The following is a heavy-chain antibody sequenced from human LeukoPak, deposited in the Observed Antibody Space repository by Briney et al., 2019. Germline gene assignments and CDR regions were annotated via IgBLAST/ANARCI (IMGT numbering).Heavy chain of an antibody. J-gene: IGHJ4*02. Sequence: SETLSLTCAVSGGSISSYYWSWIRQPPGKGLEWIGYIYYSGSTNYNPSLKSRVTISVDTSKNQFSLKLSSVTAADTAVYYCARRAPYSYEWSTLDYWGQGTLVTVSS. V-gene: IGHV4-59*08. CDR3: ARRAPYSYEWSTLDY. CDR1: GGSISSYY. D-gene: IGHD5-18*01. CDR2: IYYSGST.